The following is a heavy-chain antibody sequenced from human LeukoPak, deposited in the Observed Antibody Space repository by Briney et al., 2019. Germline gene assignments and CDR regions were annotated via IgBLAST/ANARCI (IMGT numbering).Heavy chain of an antibody. CDR2: IYTSGST. J-gene: IGHJ3*02. Sequence: SETLSLTCTVSSGSISTYYWSWIRQPAGKGLEWIGRIYTSGSTNSNPSLKSRVTMSVDTSKNQFSLKLSSVTAADTAVYYCARTYYDILTGEYAFDIWGQGTMVTVSS. CDR3: ARTYYDILTGEYAFDI. CDR1: SGSISTYY. V-gene: IGHV4-4*07. D-gene: IGHD3-9*01.